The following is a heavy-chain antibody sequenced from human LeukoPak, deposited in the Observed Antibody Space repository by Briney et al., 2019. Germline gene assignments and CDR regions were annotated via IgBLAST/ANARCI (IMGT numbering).Heavy chain of an antibody. CDR1: GGSISSSNSY. J-gene: IGHJ6*02. CDR2: IYYSGST. D-gene: IGHD3-22*01. V-gene: IGHV4-39*07. Sequence: YPSETLSLTCTVSGGSISSSNSYWGWIRQPPGKGLEWIGNIYYSGSTNYNPSLKSRVTISVDKSKNQFSLKLSSVTAADTAVYYCARDSTMIDLASTFYGMDVRGQGTTVTVSS. CDR3: ARDSTMIDLASTFYGMDV.